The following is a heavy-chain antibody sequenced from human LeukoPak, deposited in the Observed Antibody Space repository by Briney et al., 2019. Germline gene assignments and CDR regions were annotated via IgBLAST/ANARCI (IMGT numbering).Heavy chain of an antibody. V-gene: IGHV3-30*18. CDR1: GFTFSSYG. CDR2: ISYDGSNK. Sequence: GGSLRLSCAASGFTFSSYGMHWVRQAPGKGLEWVAVISYDGSNKYYADSVKGRFTISRDNSKNTLYLQMNSLRAEDTAVYYCAKEGGYSGYDYDYWGQGTLVTVSS. J-gene: IGHJ4*02. CDR3: AKEGGYSGYDYDY. D-gene: IGHD5-12*01.